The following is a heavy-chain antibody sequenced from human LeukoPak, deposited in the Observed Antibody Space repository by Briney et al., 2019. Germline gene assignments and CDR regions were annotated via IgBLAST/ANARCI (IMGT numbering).Heavy chain of an antibody. CDR1: GGSITTTNW. V-gene: IGHV4-4*02. J-gene: IGHJ4*02. D-gene: IGHD1-26*01. CDR2: VHLSGAT. CDR3: TRESGAFSLFGF. Sequence: SGTLSLTCAVSGGSITTTNWWSWVRQPPGKGLEWIGEVHLSGATNYNLSLESRVSMSIDKSKNHLSLEVTSVTAADTAIYYCTRESGAFSLFGFWGQGTLVTVSS.